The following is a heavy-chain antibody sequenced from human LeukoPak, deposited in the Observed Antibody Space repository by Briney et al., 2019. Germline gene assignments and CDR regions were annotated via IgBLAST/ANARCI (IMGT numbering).Heavy chain of an antibody. CDR1: EFTFSTYG. D-gene: IGHD5-12*01. CDR3: AKKMISGYDGASFDY. J-gene: IGHJ4*02. Sequence: GGSLRLSCAASEFTFSTYGMHWVRQAPGKGLEWVAVISYDGSTKFYADSVKGRFTISRDNSKNTLYLQMHSLRAEDTAVYYCAKKMISGYDGASFDYRGQGTLVTASS. V-gene: IGHV3-30*18. CDR2: ISYDGSTK.